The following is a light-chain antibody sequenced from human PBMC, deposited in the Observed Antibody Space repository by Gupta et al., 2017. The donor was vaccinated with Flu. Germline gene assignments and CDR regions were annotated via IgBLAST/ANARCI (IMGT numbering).Light chain of an antibody. V-gene: IGKV4-1*01. J-gene: IGKJ3*01. CDR1: QSVLYSSNNKNY. CDR3: QQYYSTPFT. CDR2: WAS. Sequence: DIVMTQSPDSLAVSLGERATINCKSSQSVLYSSNNKNYLACYQQKPGQPPKLLIYWASTRESGVPGRFSGSGSGTDFTLTISSLQAEDVAVYYCQQYYSTPFTFGPGTKVDIK.